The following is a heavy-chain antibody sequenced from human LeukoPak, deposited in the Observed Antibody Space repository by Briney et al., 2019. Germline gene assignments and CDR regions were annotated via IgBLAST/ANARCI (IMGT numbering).Heavy chain of an antibody. D-gene: IGHD5-18*01. CDR3: ARVCQLWRHYYYYMDV. J-gene: IGHJ6*03. V-gene: IGHV4-34*01. Sequence: SETLSLTCAVYGGSFSGYYWSWILQPPGKGLEWIGEINHSGSTNYNPSLKSRVTISVDTSKNQFSLKLSSVTAADTAVYYCARVCQLWRHYYYYMDVWGKGTTVTVSS. CDR1: GGSFSGYY. CDR2: INHSGST.